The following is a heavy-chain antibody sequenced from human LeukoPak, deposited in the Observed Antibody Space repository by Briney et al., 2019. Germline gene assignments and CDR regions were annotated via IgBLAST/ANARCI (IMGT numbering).Heavy chain of an antibody. Sequence: GGSLRLSCSASGFTFSSYAMHWVRQAPGKGLEYVSAISSNGGSTYYADSVKGRFTISRDNSKNTLYLQMSSLRAEDTAVYYCVKVQITSSRPYFDYWGQGTLVTVSS. CDR3: VKVQITSSRPYFDY. J-gene: IGHJ4*02. V-gene: IGHV3-64D*09. CDR2: ISSNGGST. CDR1: GFTFSSYA. D-gene: IGHD2-2*01.